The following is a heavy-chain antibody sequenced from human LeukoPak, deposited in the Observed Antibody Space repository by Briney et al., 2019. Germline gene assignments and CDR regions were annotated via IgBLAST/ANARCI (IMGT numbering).Heavy chain of an antibody. Sequence: ASVKVSCQASGYTFTGYYMLWVRQAPGQGLEWVGWINPDSGGTSYAQNFQGRVTMTSDTSISTAYMELSSLRSDDTAVYYCARRTSDWIYDYSGQGTLVTVSS. V-gene: IGHV1-2*02. J-gene: IGHJ4*02. D-gene: IGHD1-7*01. CDR2: INPDSGGT. CDR3: ARRTSDWIYDY. CDR1: GYTFTGYY.